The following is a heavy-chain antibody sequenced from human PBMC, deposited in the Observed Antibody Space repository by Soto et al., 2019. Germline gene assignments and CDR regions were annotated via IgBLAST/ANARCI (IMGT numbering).Heavy chain of an antibody. CDR2: ISSDSGGST. J-gene: IGHJ5*02. CDR1: GFTFSTYG. Sequence: EVQLLESGGDLVQPGGSLRLTCAASGFTFSTYGMSWVRQAPGKGLEWVSSISSDSGGSTYYADSVKDRFTISRDNSKNTLYRQMNTLRAEDTAVYYCAKEGRRLPATSPPHWFDPWGQGTLVTVSS. CDR3: AKEGRRLPATSPPHWFDP. D-gene: IGHD2-2*01. V-gene: IGHV3-23*01.